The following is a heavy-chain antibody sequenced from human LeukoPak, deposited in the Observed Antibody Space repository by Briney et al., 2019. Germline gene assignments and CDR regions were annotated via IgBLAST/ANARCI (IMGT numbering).Heavy chain of an antibody. Sequence: ASVKVSCKVSGYTLTELSMHWVRQAPGKGLEWVGRFDPEDGETIYAQKFQGRVTMTEDTSTDTAYMELSSLRSEDTAVYYCATLSMVRGVMFDYWGQGTLVTVSS. CDR1: GYTLTELS. V-gene: IGHV1-24*01. D-gene: IGHD3-10*01. J-gene: IGHJ4*02. CDR2: FDPEDGET. CDR3: ATLSMVRGVMFDY.